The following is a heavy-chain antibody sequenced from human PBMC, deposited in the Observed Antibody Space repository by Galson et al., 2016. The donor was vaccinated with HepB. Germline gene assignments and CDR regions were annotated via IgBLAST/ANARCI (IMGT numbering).Heavy chain of an antibody. V-gene: IGHV3-30*03. J-gene: IGHJ4*02. CDR3: ARDYFAAYYYDSSAFNSLSY. D-gene: IGHD3-22*01. Sequence: SLRLSCAASGLTFSTYWMSWVRQAPGKGLEWVALISYDGRNKYYAESVKGRFTISRDSSKNTLYLQLNSLRPEDTAVYFCARDYFAAYYYDSSAFNSLSYWGQGTLVTVSS. CDR1: GLTFSTYW. CDR2: ISYDGRNK.